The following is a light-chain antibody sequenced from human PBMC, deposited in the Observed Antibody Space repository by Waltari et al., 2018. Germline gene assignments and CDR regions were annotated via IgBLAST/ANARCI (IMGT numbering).Light chain of an antibody. J-gene: IGLJ3*02. CDR2: DVS. CDR1: SSDVSGYNY. V-gene: IGLV2-11*01. CDR3: CSYADRYTWV. Sequence: QSALTQPRSVSGSPGQSVTISCTGTSSDVSGYNYVSWYQQHPGKAPKLMIYDVSKRPSGVPDRFSGSKSVNTASLTISGLQAEDDADYYCCSYADRYTWVFGGGTKLTVL.